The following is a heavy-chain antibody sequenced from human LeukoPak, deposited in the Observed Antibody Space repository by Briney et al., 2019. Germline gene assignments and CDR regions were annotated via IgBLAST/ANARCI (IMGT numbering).Heavy chain of an antibody. CDR2: IIPIFGTA. CDR3: ARGKNGVVPAAIRVDAFDI. J-gene: IGHJ3*02. D-gene: IGHD2-2*02. Sequence: SVKVSCKASGYTFTSYDINWVRQATGQGLEWMGRIIPIFGTANYAQKFQGRVTITADESTSTAYMELSSLRSEDTAVYYCARGKNGVVPAAIRVDAFDIWGQGTMVTVSS. CDR1: GYTFTSYD. V-gene: IGHV1-69*13.